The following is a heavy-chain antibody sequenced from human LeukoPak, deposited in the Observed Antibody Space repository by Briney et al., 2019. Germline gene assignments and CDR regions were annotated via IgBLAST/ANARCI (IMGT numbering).Heavy chain of an antibody. V-gene: IGHV4-34*01. D-gene: IGHD2-2*01. CDR1: GGSFSGYY. J-gene: IGHJ5*02. CDR3: ARSGGVIVVVPAAQRNNWFDP. CDR2: INHSGST. Sequence: NPSETLSLTCAVYGGSFSGYYWSWIRQPPGKGLEWIGEINHSGSTNYNPSLKSRVTISVDTSKNQFSLKLSSVTAAETAVYYCARSGGVIVVVPAAQRNNWFDPWGQGTLVTVSS.